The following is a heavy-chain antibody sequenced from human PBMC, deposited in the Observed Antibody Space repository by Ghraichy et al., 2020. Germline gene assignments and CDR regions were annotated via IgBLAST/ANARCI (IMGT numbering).Heavy chain of an antibody. CDR3: ASRKGSAVED. CDR1: GFTFDDYA. V-gene: IGHV3-9*01. J-gene: IGHJ4*02. Sequence: GGSLRLSCAASGFTFDDYAMHWVRQAPGKGLEWVSGISWNSGSIGYADSVKGRFTISRDNAKNSLYLQMNSLRAEDTALYYCASRKGSAVEDWGQGTLVTVSS. CDR2: ISWNSGSI. D-gene: IGHD6-13*01.